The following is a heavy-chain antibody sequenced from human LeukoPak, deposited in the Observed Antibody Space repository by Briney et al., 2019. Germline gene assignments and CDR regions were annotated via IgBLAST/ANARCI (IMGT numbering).Heavy chain of an antibody. Sequence: SETLSLTCTVSGVSITSYYWSWVRQPPGKGLEWIGYVHYSESTKYNPSLKNRVTISLDTSKNQFSLRLSSVTDADAALCYCTREGATVDHWGQGTLVSVSS. CDR3: TREGATVDH. CDR1: GVSITSYY. J-gene: IGHJ4*02. V-gene: IGHV4-59*01. D-gene: IGHD5-24*01. CDR2: VHYSEST.